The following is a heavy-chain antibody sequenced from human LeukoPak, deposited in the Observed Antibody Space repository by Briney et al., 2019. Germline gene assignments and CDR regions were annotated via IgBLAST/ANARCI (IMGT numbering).Heavy chain of an antibody. Sequence: PGGSLRLSCAASGFVVGGNYMSWVRQAPGKGLEWVSVIYSGGSTYYADSVKGRFSTSRDSSTSTLFLQMDSLRVEDTAMYYCARPTDGDSTRYGMDVGGQGTTVIVSS. J-gene: IGHJ6*02. D-gene: IGHD2-21*02. V-gene: IGHV3-53*01. CDR2: IYSGGST. CDR1: GFVVGGNY. CDR3: ARPTDGDSTRYGMDV.